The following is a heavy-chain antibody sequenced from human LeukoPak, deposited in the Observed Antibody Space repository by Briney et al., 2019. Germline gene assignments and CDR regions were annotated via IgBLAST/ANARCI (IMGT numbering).Heavy chain of an antibody. Sequence: GASVKVSCKASGYTFTSYGISWVRQAPGQGLEWMGWISAYNGNTNYAQKLQGRVTMTTDTSTSTAYMELRSLRSDDTAVYYCARDWAANEPGDPYDILTGGDYWGQGTLVTVSS. J-gene: IGHJ4*02. CDR2: ISAYNGNT. CDR1: GYTFTSYG. D-gene: IGHD3-9*01. V-gene: IGHV1-18*01. CDR3: ARDWAANEPGDPYDILTGGDY.